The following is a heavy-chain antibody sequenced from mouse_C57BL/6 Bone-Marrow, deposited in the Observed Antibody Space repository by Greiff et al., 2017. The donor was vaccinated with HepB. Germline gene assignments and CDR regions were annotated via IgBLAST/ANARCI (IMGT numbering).Heavy chain of an antibody. CDR2: IDPSDSYT. CDR3: ARSRDTTVVRYFDV. CDR1: GYTFTSYW. Sequence: QVQLQQPGAELVMPGASVKLSCKASGYTFTSYWMHWVKQRPGQGLEWIGEIDPSDSYTNYNQKFKGKSTLTVAKSSSTAYMQLSSLTSEDSAVYYCARSRDTTVVRYFDVWGTGTTVTVSS. V-gene: IGHV1-69*01. D-gene: IGHD1-1*01. J-gene: IGHJ1*03.